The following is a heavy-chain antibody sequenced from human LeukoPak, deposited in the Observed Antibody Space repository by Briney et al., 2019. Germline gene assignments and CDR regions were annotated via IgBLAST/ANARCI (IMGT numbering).Heavy chain of an antibody. Sequence: GGSLRLSCAASGFTFSSYGMHWVRQAPGKGLEYVSAISSNGGSTYYANSVKGRFTISRDNSKNTLYLQMGSLRAEDMAVYYCARGSTYDYWGQGTLVTVSS. CDR1: GFTFSSYG. CDR2: ISSNGGST. CDR3: ARGSTYDY. V-gene: IGHV3-64*01. J-gene: IGHJ4*02. D-gene: IGHD4-11*01.